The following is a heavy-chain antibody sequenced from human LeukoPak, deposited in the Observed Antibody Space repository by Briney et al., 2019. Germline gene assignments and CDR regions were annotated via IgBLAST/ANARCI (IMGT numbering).Heavy chain of an antibody. Sequence: GGSLRLSCAASGFTFSSYGMHWVRQAPGKGLEWVAVISYDGSNKYYADSMKGRFTISRDNSKNTLYLQMNSLRAEDTAVYYCAQTVRGSSGWFDYWGQGTLVTVSS. J-gene: IGHJ4*02. CDR1: GFTFSSYG. CDR2: ISYDGSNK. V-gene: IGHV3-30*03. CDR3: AQTVRGSSGWFDY. D-gene: IGHD6-19*01.